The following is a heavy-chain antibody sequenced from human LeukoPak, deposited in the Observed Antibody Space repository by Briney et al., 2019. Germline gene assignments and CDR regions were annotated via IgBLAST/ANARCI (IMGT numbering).Heavy chain of an antibody. J-gene: IGHJ4*02. CDR3: AKAPAGIRRPLEY. Sequence: GGSLRLSCAASGFTFSSYSMTWVRQAPGKGLDWVSVINYSGRDTFYADSVKGRFTISIDNSKNTLYLEMNSLRVEDTAIYYCAKAPAGIRRPLEYWGQGSLVTVSS. CDR2: INYSGRDT. D-gene: IGHD2-2*02. V-gene: IGHV3-23*01. CDR1: GFTFSSYS.